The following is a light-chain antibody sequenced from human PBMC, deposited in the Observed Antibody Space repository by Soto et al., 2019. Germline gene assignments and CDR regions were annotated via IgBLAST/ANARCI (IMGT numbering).Light chain of an antibody. Sequence: DIQMTQSPSSLSTSVGDRVTITCRASQNIDRYLHWYQERPGGPPKLLIYGASNLHDGVPSRFTGSGSGTIFTLTISSLQPEDSATYYCQQSYSTPPTFGGGTKVEI. CDR1: QNIDRY. CDR2: GAS. V-gene: IGKV1-39*01. J-gene: IGKJ4*01. CDR3: QQSYSTPPT.